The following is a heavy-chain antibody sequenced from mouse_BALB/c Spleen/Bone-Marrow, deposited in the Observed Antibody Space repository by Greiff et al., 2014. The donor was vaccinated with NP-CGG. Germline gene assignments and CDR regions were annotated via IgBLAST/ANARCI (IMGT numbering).Heavy chain of an antibody. CDR1: GYSFTNYW. CDR2: IHPSDSET. D-gene: IGHD2-4*01. CDR3: ASVDYDGSWFAY. Sequence: QVQLQQSGAELVRPGASVKLSCKASGYSFTNYWMNWMKQRPGQGLEWIGMIHPSDSETRLNQKFKDKATLTVDKSSSTAYMQLSSPTSEDSAVYYCASVDYDGSWFAYWGQGTLVTVSA. J-gene: IGHJ3*01. V-gene: IGHV1-74*01.